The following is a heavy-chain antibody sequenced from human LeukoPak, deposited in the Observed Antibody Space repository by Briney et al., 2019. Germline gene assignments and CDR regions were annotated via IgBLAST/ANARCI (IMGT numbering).Heavy chain of an antibody. J-gene: IGHJ4*02. Sequence: GGSLRLSCAASGFTFSIYAMSWVRQAPGKGLEWVAFIRYSASDTYYADSVKGRFTISRDNSKNTLYLQMNSLRAEDTAVYYCARRRDSGSLQHFDYWGQGTLVTVSS. CDR3: ARRRDSGSLQHFDY. D-gene: IGHD1-26*01. CDR1: GFTFSIYA. CDR2: IRYSASDT. V-gene: IGHV3-30*02.